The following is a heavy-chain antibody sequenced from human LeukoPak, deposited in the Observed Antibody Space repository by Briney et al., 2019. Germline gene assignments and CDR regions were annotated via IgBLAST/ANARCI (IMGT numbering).Heavy chain of an antibody. CDR1: GGSISSSSYY. V-gene: IGHV4-39*01. D-gene: IGHD3-22*01. Sequence: SETLSLTCTVSGGSISSSSYYWGWIRQPPGKGLEWIGSIYYSGSTYYNPSLKSRVTISVDTSKNQFSLKLSSVTAADTAVYYCARLPADYYDSSGVDYWGQGTLVTVSS. CDR3: ARLPADYYDSSGVDY. J-gene: IGHJ4*02. CDR2: IYYSGST.